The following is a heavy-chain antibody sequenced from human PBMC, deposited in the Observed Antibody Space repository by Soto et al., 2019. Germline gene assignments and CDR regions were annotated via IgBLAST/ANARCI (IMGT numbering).Heavy chain of an antibody. J-gene: IGHJ6*02. CDR2: IWYDGSNK. CDR1: GFTFSSYG. D-gene: IGHD2-8*01. CDR3: ARDPNGYGMDV. V-gene: IGHV3-33*01. Sequence: GGSLRLSCAASGFTFSSYGMHWVRQAPGKGLEWVAVIWYDGSNKYYADSVKGRFTTSRDNSKNTLYLQMNSLRAEDTAVYYCARDPNGYGMDVWGQGTTVTVSS.